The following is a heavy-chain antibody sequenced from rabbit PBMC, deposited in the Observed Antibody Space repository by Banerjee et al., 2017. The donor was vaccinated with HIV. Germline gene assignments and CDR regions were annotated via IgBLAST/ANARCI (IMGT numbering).Heavy chain of an antibody. CDR2: IYTGSSGST. J-gene: IGHJ4*01. Sequence: QEQLVESGGGLVQPEGSLTLTCTASGFSFSSVYYMYWVRQAPGKGLEWIACIYTGSSGSTYYASWAKGRFTISKTSSTTVTLQMTSLTAADTATYFCARDLAGVIGWNFNLWGQGTLVTVS. CDR1: GFSFSSVYY. V-gene: IGHV1S45*01. CDR3: ARDLAGVIGWNFNL. D-gene: IGHD4-1*01.